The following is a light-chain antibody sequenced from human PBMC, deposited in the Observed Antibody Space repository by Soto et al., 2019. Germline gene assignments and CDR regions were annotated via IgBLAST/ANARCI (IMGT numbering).Light chain of an antibody. J-gene: IGKJ2*03. V-gene: IGKV1-5*01. CDR3: QQYNSYFHS. CDR1: QSISSW. Sequence: DIQMTQSPSTLSASVGDRVTITCRASQSISSWLAWYQQKPGKAPKLLIYDASSLESGVPSRFSGSVSWTEFPLTISSLPPDDFATYLCQQYNSYFHSFGQGTKLEIK. CDR2: DAS.